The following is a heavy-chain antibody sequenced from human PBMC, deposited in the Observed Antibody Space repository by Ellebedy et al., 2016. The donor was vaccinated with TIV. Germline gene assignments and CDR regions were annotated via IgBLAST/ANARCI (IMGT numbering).Heavy chain of an antibody. J-gene: IGHJ4*02. CDR1: GGSFSGYY. CDR2: INHSGST. CDR3: ARHPRYSSSWHFDY. V-gene: IGHV4-34*01. D-gene: IGHD6-13*01. Sequence: SETLSLTCAVYGGSFSGYYWSWIRQPPGKGLEWIGEINHSGSTNYNPSLKSRVTISVDTSKNQFSLKLSSVTAADTAVYYCARHPRYSSSWHFDYWGQGTLVTVSS.